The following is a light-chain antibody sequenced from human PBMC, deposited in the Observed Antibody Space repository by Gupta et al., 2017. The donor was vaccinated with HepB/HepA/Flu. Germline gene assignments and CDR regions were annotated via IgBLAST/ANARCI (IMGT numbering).Light chain of an antibody. CDR3: QQDNNWPS. CDR2: GAS. J-gene: IGKJ3*01. Sequence: EIVMTQSPATLSVSPGERATLSCRASQSVSSNLAWYQQKPGQAPRLLIYGASTRATGIPARFSGSGSGTEFTLTSSSRQSEDFAVYYCQQDNNWPSFGHGTKVDIK. V-gene: IGKV3-15*01. CDR1: QSVSSN.